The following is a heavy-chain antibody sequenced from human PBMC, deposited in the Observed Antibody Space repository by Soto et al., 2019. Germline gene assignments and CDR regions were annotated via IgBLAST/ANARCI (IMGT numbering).Heavy chain of an antibody. CDR3: ARRAETNGWNGFGADKYYFDF. Sequence: QVQLVQSGAEVRKPGASVKVSCEASGYTFTSYDIYWVRQATGQGLEWMGWMNPSTGNSGYAQKFQCRVTMTSDTSISTAHMELRSLRSEDTAVYYCARRAETNGWNGFGADKYYFDFWGQGTLVTVS. V-gene: IGHV1-8*01. CDR2: MNPSTGNS. CDR1: GYTFTSYD. J-gene: IGHJ4*02. D-gene: IGHD1-1*01.